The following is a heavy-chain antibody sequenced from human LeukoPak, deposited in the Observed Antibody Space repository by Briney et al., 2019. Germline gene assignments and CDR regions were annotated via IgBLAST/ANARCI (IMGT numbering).Heavy chain of an antibody. V-gene: IGHV3-48*02. D-gene: IGHD3-3*02. CDR2: IGRSGSAI. CDR3: ARALPGTALAPSRLFDP. Sequence: GGSLRLSCAASGFTLSNYTMNWVRQAPGKGLEWVSYIGRSGSAIYCADSVKGRFTISRDNAKNSLYLQMNSLRDEDTAVYYCARALPGTALAPSRLFDPWGQGTLVTVSS. CDR1: GFTLSNYT. J-gene: IGHJ5*02.